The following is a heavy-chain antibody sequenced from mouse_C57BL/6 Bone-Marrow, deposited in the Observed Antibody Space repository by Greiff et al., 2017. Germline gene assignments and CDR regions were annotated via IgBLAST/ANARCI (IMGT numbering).Heavy chain of an antibody. Sequence: EVKLMESGGGLVQSGRSLRLSCATSGFTFSDFYMEWVRQAPGKGLEWIAASRNKANDYTTDYSASVKGRFIVSRDTSQSILYLQMNALRAEDTAIYYCARDAGYSNYYAMDYWGQGTSVTVSS. CDR2: SRNKANDYTT. CDR1: GFTFSDFY. J-gene: IGHJ4*01. D-gene: IGHD2-5*01. V-gene: IGHV7-1*01. CDR3: ARDAGYSNYYAMDY.